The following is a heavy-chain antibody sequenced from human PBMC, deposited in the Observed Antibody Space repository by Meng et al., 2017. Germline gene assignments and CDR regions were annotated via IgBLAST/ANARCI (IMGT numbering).Heavy chain of an antibody. CDR2: ISYDGSNK. D-gene: IGHD6-19*01. CDR3: ARGLIAVAGTLFDY. V-gene: IGHV3-30*04. Sequence: GESLKISCAASGFTFSSYAMHWVRQAPGKGLEWVAVISYDGSNKYYADSVKGRFTISRDNSKNTLHLQMNSLRAEDTAVYYCARGLIAVAGTLFDYWGQGTLVTVSS. CDR1: GFTFSSYA. J-gene: IGHJ4*02.